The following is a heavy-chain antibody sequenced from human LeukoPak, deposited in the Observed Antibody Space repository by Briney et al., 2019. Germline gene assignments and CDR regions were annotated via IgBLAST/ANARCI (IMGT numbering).Heavy chain of an antibody. V-gene: IGHV1-18*01. CDR2: ISAYNGNT. J-gene: IGHJ5*02. Sequence: ASVKVSCKASGYTFTSYGISWVRQAPGQGLEWMGWISAYNGNTNYAQKLQGRGTMTTDTSTSTAYMELRSLRSDDTAVYYCAREVRYCSSTSCRGFDPWGQGTLVTVSS. D-gene: IGHD2-2*01. CDR3: AREVRYCSSTSCRGFDP. CDR1: GYTFTSYG.